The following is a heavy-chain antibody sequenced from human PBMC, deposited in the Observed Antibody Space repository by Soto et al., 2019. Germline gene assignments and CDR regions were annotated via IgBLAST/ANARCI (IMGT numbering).Heavy chain of an antibody. V-gene: IGHV4-59*08. CDR1: GGSISSYY. J-gene: IGHJ4*02. D-gene: IGHD6-19*01. CDR3: ARHTGYSSGWYYFDN. Sequence: PSETLSLTCTVSGGSISSYYWSWIRQPPGKGLEWIGYIYYSGSTNYNPSLKSRVTISVDTSKNQFSLKLSSVTAADTAVYYCARHTGYSSGWYYFDNGGQGTLMTVSS. CDR2: IYYSGST.